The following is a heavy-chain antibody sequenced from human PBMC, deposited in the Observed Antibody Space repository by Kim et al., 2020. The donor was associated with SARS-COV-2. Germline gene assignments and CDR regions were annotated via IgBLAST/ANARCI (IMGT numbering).Heavy chain of an antibody. CDR3: ARDRTTVVPFDC. CDR2: T. D-gene: IGHD4-17*01. J-gene: IGHJ4*02. Sequence: TNNKDCVKGRFTISRDNAKTTRDLQMNSLRAEDTAVYYCARDRTTVVPFDCWGQGTLVTVSS. V-gene: IGHV3-74*01.